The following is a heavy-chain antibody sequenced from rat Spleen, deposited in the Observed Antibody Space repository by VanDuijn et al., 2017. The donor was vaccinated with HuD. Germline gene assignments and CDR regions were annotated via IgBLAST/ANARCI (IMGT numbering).Heavy chain of an antibody. J-gene: IGHJ1*01. CDR2: ISTGGGNT. Sequence: EVQLVESGGGLVQPGRSLKLSCAASGFTFNNYDMAWVRQAPTKGLEWVASISTGGGNTYYRDSVKGRFTISRDNAKNTQYLQMDSLRSEDTATYYCARGLPYYWYFDFWGPGTMVTVSS. CDR3: ARGLPYYWYFDF. CDR1: GFTFNNYD. V-gene: IGHV5S13*01.